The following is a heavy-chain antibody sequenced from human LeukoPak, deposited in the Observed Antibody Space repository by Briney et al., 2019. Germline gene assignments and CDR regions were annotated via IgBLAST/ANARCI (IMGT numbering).Heavy chain of an antibody. CDR2: INSDGSST. CDR1: GFTFSSYG. D-gene: IGHD3-10*01. CDR3: VRGARVSGTASDY. J-gene: IGHJ4*02. V-gene: IGHV3-74*01. Sequence: PGRSLRLSCAASGFTFSSYGMHWVRQAPGKGLVWVSRINSDGSSTNYADSVKGRFTISRDNAKNTLHLQMNSLRGEDTAVYYCVRGARVSGTASDYWGQGTLVTVSS.